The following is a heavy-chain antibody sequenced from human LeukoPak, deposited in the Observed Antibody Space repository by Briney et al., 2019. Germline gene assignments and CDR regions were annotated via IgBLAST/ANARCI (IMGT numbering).Heavy chain of an antibody. CDR2: INAGNGNT. V-gene: IGHV1-3*03. D-gene: IGHD4-17*01. J-gene: IGHJ4*02. CDR1: GYTFTNYA. CDR3: ARGGAHGDYIYFDY. Sequence: GASVKVSCKASGYTFTNYAIHWVRQAPGQGLEWMGWINAGNGNTKYSQEFQGRVTITGDTSASTAYMELSSLRSEDMAVYYCARGGAHGDYIYFDYWGQGTLVTVSS.